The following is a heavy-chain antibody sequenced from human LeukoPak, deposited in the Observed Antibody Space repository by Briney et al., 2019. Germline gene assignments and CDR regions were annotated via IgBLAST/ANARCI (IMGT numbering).Heavy chain of an antibody. Sequence: GASVKVSCKASGYTFTSYYMHWVRQAPGQGLEWMGIINPSGGSTSYAQKLQGRVTMTTDTSTSTAYMELRSLRSDDTAVYYCARDGPPYGGNGFQHWGQGTLVTVSS. D-gene: IGHD4-23*01. V-gene: IGHV1-46*01. CDR3: ARDGPPYGGNGFQH. CDR1: GYTFTSYY. J-gene: IGHJ1*01. CDR2: INPSGGST.